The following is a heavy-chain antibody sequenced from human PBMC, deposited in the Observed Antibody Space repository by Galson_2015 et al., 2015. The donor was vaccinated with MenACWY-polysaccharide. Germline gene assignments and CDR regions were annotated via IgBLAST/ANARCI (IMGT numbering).Heavy chain of an antibody. J-gene: IGHJ4*02. Sequence: SLRLSCAASGFTFSSYAMHWVRQAPGKGLEWVSAIGTAGDTYYPGSVKGRCTISRDNAKNSLYLQLNSLRAEDTAVDYCARDVRGIAAAGPIDYWGQGTLVTVSS. CDR1: GFTFSSYA. CDR3: ARDVRGIAAAGPIDY. D-gene: IGHD6-13*01. CDR2: IGTAGDT. V-gene: IGHV3-13*01.